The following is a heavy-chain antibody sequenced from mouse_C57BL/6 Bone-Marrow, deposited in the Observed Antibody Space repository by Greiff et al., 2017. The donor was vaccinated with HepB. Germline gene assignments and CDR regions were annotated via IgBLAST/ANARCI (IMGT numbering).Heavy chain of an antibody. V-gene: IGHV1-59*01. D-gene: IGHD2-5*01. CDR2: IDPSDSYT. Sequence: QVQLQQPGAELVRPGTSVKLSCKASGYTFTSYWMHWVKQRPGQGLEWIGVIDPSDSYTNYNQKFKGKATLTVDTSSSTAYMQLSSLTSEDSAVYYCAVYSNYVAWFAYWGQGTLVTVSA. CDR3: AVYSNYVAWFAY. J-gene: IGHJ3*01. CDR1: GYTFTSYW.